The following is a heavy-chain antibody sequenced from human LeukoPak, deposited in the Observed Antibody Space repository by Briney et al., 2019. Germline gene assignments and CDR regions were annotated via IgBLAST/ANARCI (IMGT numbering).Heavy chain of an antibody. D-gene: IGHD2-8*01. Sequence: SETLSLTCAVYGGSLSGYYWNWIRQPPGKGLEWIGEINHSGSTNYNPSLKSRVTISVDTSKNQFSLKLSSVTAADPAVYYCAGRRPQQLSEWYYYIDVWGKGTTVTVSS. J-gene: IGHJ6*03. CDR1: GGSLSGYY. CDR3: AGRRPQQLSEWYYYIDV. CDR2: INHSGST. V-gene: IGHV4-34*01.